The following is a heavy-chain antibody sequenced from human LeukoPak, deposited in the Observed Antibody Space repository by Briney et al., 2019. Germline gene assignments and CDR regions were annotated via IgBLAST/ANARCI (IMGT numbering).Heavy chain of an antibody. CDR2: IYYSGST. CDR3: AKSMTIQSRPFDV. J-gene: IGHJ3*01. V-gene: IGHV4-59*05. D-gene: IGHD5-18*01. Sequence: SETLPLTCTVSGGSISSYYWSWIRQPAGKGLEWIGSIYYSGSTYYNPSLKSRVTISVDTSQNQFSLRLSSVTAADTAVYYCAKSMTIQSRPFDVWGQGTMVTVSS. CDR1: GGSISSYY.